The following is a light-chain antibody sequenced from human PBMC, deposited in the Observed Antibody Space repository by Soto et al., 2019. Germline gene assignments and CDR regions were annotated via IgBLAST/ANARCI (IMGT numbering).Light chain of an antibody. V-gene: IGLV2-14*01. Sequence: QSVLTDPASVSGSPRQSITISFTGTSSDIGSYNYVAWYQQFPGKTPKLIIYEVRNRPSGVSFRFSGSKSGNTASLTISGLQAEDEADYYCISYRGSDTSYVFGTGTKVTVL. CDR1: SSDIGSYNY. CDR2: EVR. J-gene: IGLJ1*01. CDR3: ISYRGSDTSYV.